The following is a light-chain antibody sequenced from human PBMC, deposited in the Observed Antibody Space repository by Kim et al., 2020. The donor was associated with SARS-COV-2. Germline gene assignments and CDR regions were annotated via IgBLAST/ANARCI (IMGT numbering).Light chain of an antibody. V-gene: IGLV3-1*01. Sequence: ASPGQTASFPCSGDKRGDKYVSWYQHKPGQAPVLLLFQDANRPSGIPERFSGSNSGNTATLTISGTQAMDEADYYCQAWDSATAIFGGGTRVTVL. CDR3: QAWDSATAI. CDR1: KRGDKY. CDR2: QDA. J-gene: IGLJ2*01.